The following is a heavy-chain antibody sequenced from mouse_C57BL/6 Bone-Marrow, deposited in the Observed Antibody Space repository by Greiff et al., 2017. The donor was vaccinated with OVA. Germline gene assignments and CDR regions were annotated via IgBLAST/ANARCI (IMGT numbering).Heavy chain of an antibody. CDR2: INYDGSST. V-gene: IGHV5-16*01. CDR3: ASSLTGFYAMDY. D-gene: IGHD4-1*01. J-gene: IGHJ4*01. Sequence: EVHLVESEGGLVQPGSSMKLSCTASGFTFSDYYMAWVRQVPEKGLEWVANINYDGSSTYYLDSLKSRFIISRDNAKNILYLQMSSLKSEDTATYYCASSLTGFYAMDYWGQGTSVTVSS. CDR1: GFTFSDYY.